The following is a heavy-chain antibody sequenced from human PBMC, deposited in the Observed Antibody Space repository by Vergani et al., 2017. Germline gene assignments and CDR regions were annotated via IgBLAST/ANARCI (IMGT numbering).Heavy chain of an antibody. CDR2: IDPSDSYT. D-gene: IGHD1-26*01. J-gene: IGHJ2*01. CDR1: GYSFTSYW. Sequence: EVQLVQSGAEVKKPGESLRISCKGSGYSFTSYWISWVRQMPGKGLEWMGRIDPSDSYTNYSPSFQGHVTISADKSISTAYLQWSSLKASDTAMYYCARPVGSYRSGWYFDLWGRGTLVTVSS. V-gene: IGHV5-10-1*03. CDR3: ARPVGSYRSGWYFDL.